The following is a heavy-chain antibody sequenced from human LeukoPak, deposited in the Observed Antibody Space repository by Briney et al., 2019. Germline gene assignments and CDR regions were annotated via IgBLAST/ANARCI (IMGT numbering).Heavy chain of an antibody. V-gene: IGHV1-2*02. D-gene: IGHD3-16*01. CDR3: AKIPFGGVAD. Sequence: ASLKVSCKASGYIFTNYYIHWVRQAPGQGLDWMGWINPNSGDTNCAQKFQGRVTMTRDTSINTAYMELSLTSDDTAVYYCAKIPFGGVADWGQGTLVTVSS. CDR2: INPNSGDT. CDR1: GYIFTNYY. J-gene: IGHJ4*02.